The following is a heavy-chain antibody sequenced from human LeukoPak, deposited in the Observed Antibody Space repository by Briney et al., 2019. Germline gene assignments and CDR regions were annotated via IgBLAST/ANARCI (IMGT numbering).Heavy chain of an antibody. Sequence: ASVKVSCKASGYTFIDYYIHWVRQARRQGFEWMGWVGPNTGGTYYAQTFQGRVTMTSAASISTVYMELTSLTYDDTAVYYCARGSRFHPQNWFDPWGQGTLITVSS. CDR3: ARGSRFHPQNWFDP. CDR1: GYTFIDYY. D-gene: IGHD3-10*01. J-gene: IGHJ5*02. V-gene: IGHV1-2*02. CDR2: VGPNTGGT.